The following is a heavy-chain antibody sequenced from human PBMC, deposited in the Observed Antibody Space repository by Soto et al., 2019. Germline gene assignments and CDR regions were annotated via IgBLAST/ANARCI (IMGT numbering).Heavy chain of an antibody. D-gene: IGHD4-17*01. CDR3: ARDLRYDDYESYGMDV. Sequence: SETLSLTCTVSGGSISSGGYYWSWIRQHPGKGLEWIGYIYYSGSTYYNPSLKSRVTISVDTSKKQFSLKLSSVTAADTAVYYCARDLRYDDYESYGMDVWVQGTTVTVSS. CDR2: IYYSGST. V-gene: IGHV4-31*03. CDR1: GGSISSGGYY. J-gene: IGHJ6*02.